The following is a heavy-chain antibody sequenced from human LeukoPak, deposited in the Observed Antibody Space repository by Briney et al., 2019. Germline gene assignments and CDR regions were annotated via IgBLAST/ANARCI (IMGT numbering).Heavy chain of an antibody. CDR1: GYTFTSYG. CDR3: ARDKPIEPIVVVPAAPVGTYMDV. CDR2: ISAYNGNT. V-gene: IGHV1-18*01. J-gene: IGHJ6*03. Sequence: ASVKVSCKASGYTFTSYGISWARQAPGQGLEWMGWISAYNGNTNYAQKLQGRVTMTTDTSTSTAYMELRSLRSDDTAVYYCARDKPIEPIVVVPAAPVGTYMDVWGKGTTVTVSS. D-gene: IGHD2-2*01.